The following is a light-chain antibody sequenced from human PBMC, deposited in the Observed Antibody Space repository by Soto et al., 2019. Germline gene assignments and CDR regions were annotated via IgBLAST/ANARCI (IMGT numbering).Light chain of an antibody. CDR1: ISDVGSYDL. J-gene: IGLJ3*02. CDR3: CSYAGSSTSWV. Sequence: QSALTQPASVSGSPGQSITISCTGTISDVGSYDLVSWYQQHPGKAPKLMIYEGSKRPSGVSSRFSGSKSGNTASLTISGLQAEDEADYYGCSYAGSSTSWVFGGGTKLTVL. V-gene: IGLV2-23*01. CDR2: EGS.